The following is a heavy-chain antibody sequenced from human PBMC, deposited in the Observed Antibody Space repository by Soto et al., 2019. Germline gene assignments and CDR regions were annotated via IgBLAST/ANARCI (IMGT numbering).Heavy chain of an antibody. Sequence: EVQLVESGGGLLQPGGSLGPSVAASGFPLSAYPMNWVRQAPGKGLEWLSYISSSSSTIYYADSVKGRFTISRDNAKNSLYLQMNSLRVEDTAVYYCASQPERSSTWYRWGQGTLVTVSS. V-gene: IGHV3-48*01. D-gene: IGHD6-13*01. CDR3: ASQPERSSTWYR. CDR1: GFPLSAYP. CDR2: ISSSSSTI. J-gene: IGHJ4*02.